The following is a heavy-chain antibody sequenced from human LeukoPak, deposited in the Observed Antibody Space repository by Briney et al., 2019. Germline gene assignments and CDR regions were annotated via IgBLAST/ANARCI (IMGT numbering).Heavy chain of an antibody. V-gene: IGHV3-20*04. CDR1: GFIFDDYG. D-gene: IGHD3-10*01. CDR3: AKGVRITMVRGAFDI. J-gene: IGHJ3*02. CDR2: INWNGGST. Sequence: GGSLRLSCAAFGFIFDDYGMSWVRQAPGKGLEWVSGINWNGGSTGYADSVKGRFTISRDNAKNSLYLQMNSLRAEDTALYYCAKGVRITMVRGAFDIWGQGTMVTVSS.